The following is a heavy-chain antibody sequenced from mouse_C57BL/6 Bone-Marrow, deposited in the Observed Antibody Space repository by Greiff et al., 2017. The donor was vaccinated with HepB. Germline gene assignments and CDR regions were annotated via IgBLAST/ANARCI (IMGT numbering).Heavy chain of an antibody. V-gene: IGHV1-81*01. CDR3: ARGGNWEGLDY. J-gene: IGHJ2*01. CDR2: IYPRSGNT. CDR1: GYTFTSYG. D-gene: IGHD4-1*01. Sequence: VQLQESGAELARPGASVKLSCKASGYTFTSYGISWVKQRTGQGLEWIGEIYPRSGNTYYNEKFKGKATLTADKSSSTAYMELRSLTSEDSAVYFCARGGNWEGLDYWGQGTTLTVSS.